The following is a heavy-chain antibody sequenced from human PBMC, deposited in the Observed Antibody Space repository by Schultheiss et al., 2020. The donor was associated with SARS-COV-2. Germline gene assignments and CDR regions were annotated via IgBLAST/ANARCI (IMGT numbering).Heavy chain of an antibody. Sequence: GGSLRLSCAASGFTFSNFGMIWVRQAPGKGLEWVAVIWYDGSNKYYADSVKGRFTISRDNSKNTLYLQMNSLRAEDTAVYYCAKEATVDGYDVFDIWGQGTMVTVSS. CDR2: IWYDGSNK. D-gene: IGHD4-23*01. V-gene: IGHV3-33*06. J-gene: IGHJ3*02. CDR3: AKEATVDGYDVFDI. CDR1: GFTFSNFG.